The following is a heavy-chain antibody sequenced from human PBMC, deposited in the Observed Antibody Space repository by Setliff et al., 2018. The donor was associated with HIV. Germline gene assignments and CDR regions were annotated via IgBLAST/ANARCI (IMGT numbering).Heavy chain of an antibody. CDR3: AKDVCSGAYCYAYYYYGMDV. CDR1: GGTFSNYG. V-gene: IGHV1-69*06. D-gene: IGHD2-15*01. Sequence: ASVKVSCKAYGGTFSNYGISWVRQAPGQGLEWMGGIIPIFGTANYAQKFQGRVTITADKSTSTTYMEVSSLRVEDTAVYYCAKDVCSGAYCYAYYYYGMDVWGQGTMVTVSS. J-gene: IGHJ6*02. CDR2: IIPIFGTA.